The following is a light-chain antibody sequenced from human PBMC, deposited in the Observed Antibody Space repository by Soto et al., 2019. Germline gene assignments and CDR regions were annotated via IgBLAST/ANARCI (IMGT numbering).Light chain of an antibody. J-gene: IGKJ4*01. CDR1: QDSKNY. Sequence: DIQVTKSPSSLSASVGDRVTITCQASQDSKNYLNWYQQKPGKALKLLIYEASILETGVPSRFSGSGSGRSFTFTISRLQPEDIATYYCQQCDDFITFGGGTRIEIK. CDR2: EAS. CDR3: QQCDDFIT. V-gene: IGKV1-33*01.